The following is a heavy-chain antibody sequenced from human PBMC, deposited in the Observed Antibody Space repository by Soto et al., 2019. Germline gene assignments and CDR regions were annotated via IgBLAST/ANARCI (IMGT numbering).Heavy chain of an antibody. CDR2: ISSSSSYI. Sequence: EVQLVESGGGLVKPGGSLRLSCAASGFTFSSYSMNWVRQAPGKGLEWVSSISSSSSYIYYADSVKGRFTISRDNAKNSLYLQMNSLRAEDTAVYYCARDLEPPFGGVIGGFDYWGQGTLVTVSS. V-gene: IGHV3-21*01. D-gene: IGHD3-16*02. CDR1: GFTFSSYS. J-gene: IGHJ4*02. CDR3: ARDLEPPFGGVIGGFDY.